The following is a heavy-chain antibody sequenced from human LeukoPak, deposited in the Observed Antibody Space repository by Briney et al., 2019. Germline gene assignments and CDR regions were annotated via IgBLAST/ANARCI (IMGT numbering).Heavy chain of an antibody. D-gene: IGHD4-11*01. J-gene: IGHJ1*01. CDR3: VKDAQRGFDYSNSLQN. CDR2: IWSDGSDK. CDR1: GFTSSHYG. V-gene: IGHV3-33*06. Sequence: GGSLRLSCAASGFTSSHYGVHWVRQAPGAGLEWVAVIWSDGSDKYYAKSVKGRFTISRDNSKNSLSLQMNSLRAEDTAVYYCVKDAQRGFDYSNSLQNWGQGILVTVSS.